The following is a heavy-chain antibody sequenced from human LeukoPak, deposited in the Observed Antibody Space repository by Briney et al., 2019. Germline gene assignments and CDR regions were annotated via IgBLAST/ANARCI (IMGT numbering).Heavy chain of an antibody. CDR3: ARGLWFGDENPPYFDY. CDR2: IYTSEST. V-gene: IGHV4-61*02. Sequence: SETLSLTCSVSGGSISSSNYYWSWIRQPAGKGLEWIGRIYTSESTNYNLSLKSRVTISVDTSRNQFSLKLSSVTAADTAVYYCARGLWFGDENPPYFDYWGQGILVTVSS. CDR1: GGSISSSNYY. J-gene: IGHJ4*02. D-gene: IGHD3-10*01.